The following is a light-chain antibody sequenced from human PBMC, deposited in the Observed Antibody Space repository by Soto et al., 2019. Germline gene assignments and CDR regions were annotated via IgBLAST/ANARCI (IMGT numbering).Light chain of an antibody. J-gene: IGKJ5*01. Sequence: ESVSTQSPGTLSLSPGERATLSCRASQSISRYLAWYQQKHGQAPRLLIYDASNRATGIPVRFSGSGSGTDFTLTISSLVPEDFAVYYCQQRSNWITFGQGTRLEI. CDR2: DAS. CDR1: QSISRY. V-gene: IGKV3-11*01. CDR3: QQRSNWIT.